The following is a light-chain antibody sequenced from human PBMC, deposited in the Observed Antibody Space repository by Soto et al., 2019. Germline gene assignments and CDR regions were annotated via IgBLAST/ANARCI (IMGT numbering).Light chain of an antibody. CDR2: DAS. Sequence: DIQMTQSPSSLSASVGDRVTLTCRASQSISNYLNWYQQKPGKAPNLLIYDASSLQSGVPSRFSGSGSGTDFTVTISRLQPEDFATYYCQQSYSTPRTFGQGTKVEIK. CDR1: QSISNY. J-gene: IGKJ1*01. V-gene: IGKV1-39*01. CDR3: QQSYSTPRT.